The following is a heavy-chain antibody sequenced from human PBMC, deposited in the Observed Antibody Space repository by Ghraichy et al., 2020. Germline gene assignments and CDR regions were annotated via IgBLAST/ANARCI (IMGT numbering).Heavy chain of an antibody. J-gene: IGHJ3*02. Sequence: GGSLRLSCTASGFTVNINHMSWVRQAPGKGLEWVSVIYSDGTTYYADSVKGRFTISRDNSKNTLYLQMNSLRAEDTAVYYCARWRSSGYYYMPDAFDIWGQGTMVTVSS. V-gene: IGHV3-53*01. D-gene: IGHD3-22*01. CDR2: IYSDGTT. CDR3: ARWRSSGYYYMPDAFDI. CDR1: GFTVNINH.